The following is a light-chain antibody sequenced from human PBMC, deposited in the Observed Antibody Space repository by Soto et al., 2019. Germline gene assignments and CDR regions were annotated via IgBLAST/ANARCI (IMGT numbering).Light chain of an antibody. V-gene: IGLV2-11*01. Sequence: QSALTQPRSVSGSPGQSVTISCTGTSSDVGTYNFVSWYQQHPGKAPKFMIYDVTKRPSGVPDRFSGSKSGNTASLTISGLQAEDEADYDCCSYVGSYTSYVFGTGTKVTVL. CDR1: SSDVGTYNF. CDR3: CSYVGSYTSYV. J-gene: IGLJ1*01. CDR2: DVT.